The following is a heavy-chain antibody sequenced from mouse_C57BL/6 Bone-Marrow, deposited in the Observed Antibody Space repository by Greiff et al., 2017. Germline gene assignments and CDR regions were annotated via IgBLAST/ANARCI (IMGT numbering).Heavy chain of an antibody. CDR3: AREALDSSGYLDY. CDR1: GYTFTSYW. D-gene: IGHD3-2*02. J-gene: IGHJ2*01. CDR2: IDPSDSYT. Sequence: QVQLQQPGAELVRPGTSVKLSCKASGYTFTSYWMHWVKQRPGQGLEWIGVIDPSDSYTNYNQKFKGKATLTVDTSSSTAYMQLSSLTSEDSAVYYCAREALDSSGYLDYWGQGTTLTVSS. V-gene: IGHV1-59*01.